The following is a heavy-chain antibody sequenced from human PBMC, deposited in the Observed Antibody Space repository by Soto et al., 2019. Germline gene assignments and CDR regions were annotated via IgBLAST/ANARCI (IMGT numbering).Heavy chain of an antibody. D-gene: IGHD5-12*01. Sequence: VQLLESGGSLVQPGGSLTLSCAASGFPFSSYAMSWVRQTPEKGLEWVAAISGGGNDRYYADFVKGRFTFSRDNSRNRLYLKMNSLRADDTAMYFCARRLFMVAPDNELLDYWGQRPLVTVSS. CDR2: ISGGGNDR. J-gene: IGHJ4*02. V-gene: IGHV3-23*01. CDR1: GFPFSSYA. CDR3: ARRLFMVAPDNELLDY.